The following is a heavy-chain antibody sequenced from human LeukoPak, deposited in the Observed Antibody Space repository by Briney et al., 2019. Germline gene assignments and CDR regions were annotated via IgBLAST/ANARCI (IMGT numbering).Heavy chain of an antibody. J-gene: IGHJ4*02. CDR1: GFIFSSYS. CDR3: ARGDDYYASSGFGY. CDR2: ISSDTSSI. V-gene: IGHV3-48*04. D-gene: IGHD3-22*01. Sequence: GGSLRLSCVASGFIFSSYSLNWVRQAPGKGREGVSYISSDTSSIYYADSVKGRFTISRDNTKNSLYLQMKSMRLEDKAVYYCARGDDYYASSGFGYWGQGTLVTVSS.